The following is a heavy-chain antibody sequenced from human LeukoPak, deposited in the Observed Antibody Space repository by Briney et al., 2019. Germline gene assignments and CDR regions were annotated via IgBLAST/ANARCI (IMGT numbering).Heavy chain of an antibody. CDR1: GDSIISSY. D-gene: IGHD3-10*01. V-gene: IGHV4-59*01. J-gene: IGHJ5*02. CDR3: ARDRGRATWFDP. Sequence: PSETLSLTCTVSGDSIISSYWSWIRQPPGKALEWIGFMYYGGSTNSNPSLKSRVTMSVDTSKNQFSLNLTSVTAADTAVYFCARDRGRATWFDPWGQGTAVTVSS. CDR2: MYYGGST.